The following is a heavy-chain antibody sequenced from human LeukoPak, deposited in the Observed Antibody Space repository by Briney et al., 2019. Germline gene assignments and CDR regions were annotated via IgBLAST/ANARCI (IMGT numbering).Heavy chain of an antibody. Sequence: GASVKVSCKASGYTFTSYYMHWVRQAPGQGLEWMGIINPSGGSTSYAQKFQGRVTMTRDTSTSTVYMELSSLRSEDTAVYYCARQSITIFGVVILFDYWGPGTLVTVSS. V-gene: IGHV1-46*01. CDR1: GYTFTSYY. CDR3: ARQSITIFGVVILFDY. CDR2: INPSGGST. D-gene: IGHD3-3*01. J-gene: IGHJ4*02.